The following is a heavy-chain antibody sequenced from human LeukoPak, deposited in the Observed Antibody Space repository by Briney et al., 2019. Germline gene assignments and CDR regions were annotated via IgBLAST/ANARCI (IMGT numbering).Heavy chain of an antibody. D-gene: IGHD6-19*01. V-gene: IGHV3-7*01. J-gene: IGHJ4*02. CDR3: ARDVPAVAGFIDY. CDR2: IKQDGSEK. CDR1: GFTFSSYW. Sequence: GGSLRLSCAASGFTFSSYWMSWVRQAPGKGLECVANIKQDGSEKYYVDSVKGRFTISRDNAKSSLYLQMNSLRAEDTAVYYCARDVPAVAGFIDYWGQGTLVTVSS.